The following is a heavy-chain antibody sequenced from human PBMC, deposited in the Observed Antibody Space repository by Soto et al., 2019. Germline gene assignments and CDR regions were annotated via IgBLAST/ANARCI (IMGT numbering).Heavy chain of an antibody. J-gene: IGHJ4*02. V-gene: IGHV3-23*01. Sequence: GRSLRLSSSASGIVFIAVAMSSVRPASGKGLEWVSAISGSGGSTYYADSVKGRFTISRDNSKNTLYLQMNSLRAEDTAVYYCAKVPGRDSSSWYVGYFDYWGQGTLVTVSS. CDR3: AKVPGRDSSSWYVGYFDY. CDR1: GIVFIAVA. CDR2: ISGSGGST. D-gene: IGHD6-13*01.